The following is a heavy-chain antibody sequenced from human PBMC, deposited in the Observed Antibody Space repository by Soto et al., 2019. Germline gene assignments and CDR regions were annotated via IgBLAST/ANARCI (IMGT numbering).Heavy chain of an antibody. J-gene: IGHJ3*02. CDR1: GFTFSDYY. V-gene: IGHV3-11*01. CDR3: ARAYSDAFDI. CDR2: ISSSGSGI. Sequence: QVQLVESGGGLVKPGGSLRLSCAASGFTFSDYYMTWIRQAPGKGLEWVSYISSSGSGIYYPDSMKGRFTISRDNAKKSLYLHMSSLRAEDTAVYYCARAYSDAFDIWGQGTMVTVSS. D-gene: IGHD2-15*01.